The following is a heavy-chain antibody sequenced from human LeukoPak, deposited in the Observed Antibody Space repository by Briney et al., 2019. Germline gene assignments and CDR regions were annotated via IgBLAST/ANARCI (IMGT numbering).Heavy chain of an antibody. J-gene: IGHJ4*02. CDR2: IRYDGSNK. CDR3: AKDWGDIVVVPAPYYFDY. V-gene: IGHV3-30*02. CDR1: GFTFSSYG. Sequence: GGSLRLSCAASGFTFSSYGMHWVRQAPGKGLEWVAFIRYDGSNKYYADSVKGRFTISRDNSKNTLYLQMNSLRAEDTAVYYCAKDWGDIVVVPAPYYFDYWGQATLVTVSS. D-gene: IGHD2-2*01.